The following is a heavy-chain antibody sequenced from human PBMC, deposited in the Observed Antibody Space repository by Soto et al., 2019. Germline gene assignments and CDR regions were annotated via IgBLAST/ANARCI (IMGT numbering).Heavy chain of an antibody. CDR2: ISGSGGST. D-gene: IGHD1-26*01. CDR3: ASPSGSYDTFDY. V-gene: IGHV3-23*01. J-gene: IGHJ4*02. CDR1: GFTFSSYA. Sequence: LRLSCAASGFTFSSYAMSWVRQAPGKGLEWVSAISGSGGSTYYADSVKGRFTISRDNSKNTLYLQMNSLRAEDTAVYYCASPSGSYDTFDYWGQGTLVTVSS.